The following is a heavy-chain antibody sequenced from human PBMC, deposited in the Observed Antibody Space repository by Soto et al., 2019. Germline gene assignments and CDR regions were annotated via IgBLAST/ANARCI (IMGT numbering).Heavy chain of an antibody. J-gene: IGHJ6*02. Sequence: SVKVSCKASGGTFSSFAFSWVRQAPGQGLEWVGGIIPIFGSPNYAQNFQGRVTIAADESTRTAYMEVNSLTSEDTAVYYCAGRSVVKSLRFEEWSYYYALDVWGQGTTVTVSS. CDR2: IIPIFGSP. CDR1: GGTFSSFA. CDR3: AGRSVVKSLRFEEWSYYYALDV. D-gene: IGHD3-3*01. V-gene: IGHV1-69*13.